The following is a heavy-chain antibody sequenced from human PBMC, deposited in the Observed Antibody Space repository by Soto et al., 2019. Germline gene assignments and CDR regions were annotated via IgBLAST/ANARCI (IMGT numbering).Heavy chain of an antibody. CDR1: GGSFSGYY. CDR2: INHSGST. CDR3: ARGGYVIVATIMTPLDLYYYYSYMDV. V-gene: IGHV4-34*01. J-gene: IGHJ6*03. D-gene: IGHD5-12*01. Sequence: PSETLCLTCAVYGGSFSGYYWSWIRQPPGKGLEWIGEINHSGSTNYNPSLKSRVTISVDTSKNQFSLKLSSVTAADTAVYYCARGGYVIVATIMTPLDLYYYYSYMDVWAKGTTVTVSS.